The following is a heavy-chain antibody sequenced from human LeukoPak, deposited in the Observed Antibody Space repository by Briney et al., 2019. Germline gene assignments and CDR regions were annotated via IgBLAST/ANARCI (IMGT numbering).Heavy chain of an antibody. CDR3: ARWRGEYYYDSRGYRGAIDY. D-gene: IGHD3-22*01. J-gene: IGHJ4*02. CDR2: ISNDGNKK. Sequence: GGSLRLSCAASGFTFNNYYMNWVRQAPGKGLEWVAVISNDGNKKFYTDSVKGRFIISRDNSKNTLSLQMSNLRLEDAAVYYCARWRGEYYYDSRGYRGAIDYWGQGTLVTVSS. V-gene: IGHV3-30-3*01. CDR1: GFTFNNYY.